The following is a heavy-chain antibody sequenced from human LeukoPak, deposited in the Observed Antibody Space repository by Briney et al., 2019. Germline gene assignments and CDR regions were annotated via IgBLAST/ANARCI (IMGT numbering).Heavy chain of an antibody. D-gene: IGHD6-6*01. CDR2: ISSSSSYI. CDR1: GFTFSSYS. CDR3: AREYSSSSRDFDY. Sequence: AGGSLRLSCAASGFTFSSYSMNWVRQAPGKGLEWVSSISSSSSYIYYADSVKGRFTISRDNAKNSLYLQMNSLRAEDTAVYYCAREYSSSSRDFDYWGQGTLVTVSS. J-gene: IGHJ4*02. V-gene: IGHV3-21*01.